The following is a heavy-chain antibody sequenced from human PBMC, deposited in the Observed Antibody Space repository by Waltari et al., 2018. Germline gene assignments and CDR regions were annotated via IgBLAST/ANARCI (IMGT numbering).Heavy chain of an antibody. CDR3: ARAFGYSSSWGWFDP. V-gene: IGHV4-61*02. CDR2: IYTSWST. CDR1: GGSISSGSYY. Sequence: QVQLQESGPGLVKPSQTLSLTCTVSGGSISSGSYYWSWIRQPAGKGLEWIGRIYTSWSTNYNPSLKSRVTISVDTSKNQFSLKLSSVTAADTAVYYCARAFGYSSSWGWFDPWGQGTLVTVSS. J-gene: IGHJ5*02. D-gene: IGHD6-13*01.